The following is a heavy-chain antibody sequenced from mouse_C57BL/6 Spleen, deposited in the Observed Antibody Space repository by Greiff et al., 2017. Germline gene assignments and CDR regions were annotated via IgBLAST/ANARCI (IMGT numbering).Heavy chain of an antibody. CDR2: IYPGDGDT. V-gene: IGHV1-82*01. D-gene: IGHD2-3*01. Sequence: VKLMESGPELVKPGASVKISCKASGYAFSSSWMNWVKQRPGKGLEWIGRIYPGDGDTNYNGKFKGKATLTADKSSSTAYMQLSSLTSEYSAVYFCARSDGYYPSWYFDVWGTGTTVTVSS. CDR1: GYAFSSSW. CDR3: ARSDGYYPSWYFDV. J-gene: IGHJ1*03.